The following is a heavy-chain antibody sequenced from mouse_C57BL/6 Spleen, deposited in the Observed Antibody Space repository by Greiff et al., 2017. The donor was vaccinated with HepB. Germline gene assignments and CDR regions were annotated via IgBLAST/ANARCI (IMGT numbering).Heavy chain of an antibody. D-gene: IGHD3-1*01. CDR3: ARENFRGPHAMDY. Sequence: EVQLQQSGPELVKPGASVKISCKASGYSFTGYYMNWVKQSPEKSLEWIGEINPSTGGTTYNQKFKAKATLTVDKSSSTTYMQLKSLTSEDSAVYYCARENFRGPHAMDYWGQGTSVTVSS. J-gene: IGHJ4*01. CDR2: INPSTGGT. V-gene: IGHV1-42*01. CDR1: GYSFTGYY.